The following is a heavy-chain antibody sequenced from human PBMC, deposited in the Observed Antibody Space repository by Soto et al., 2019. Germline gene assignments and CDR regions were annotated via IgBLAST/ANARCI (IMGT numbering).Heavy chain of an antibody. CDR3: ARVASDYINSVDN. Sequence: EVQLLESGGGLVQPGGSLRLSCAASGFTFNAYAMTWVRQAPGKGLEWVSAIGGSGGNRYYADSVRGRFTISRDNSKDIVDLQMNSLRVEDTAVYYCARVASDYINSVDNWGQGILVTVSS. J-gene: IGHJ4*02. D-gene: IGHD4-4*01. CDR2: IGGSGGNR. V-gene: IGHV3-23*01. CDR1: GFTFNAYA.